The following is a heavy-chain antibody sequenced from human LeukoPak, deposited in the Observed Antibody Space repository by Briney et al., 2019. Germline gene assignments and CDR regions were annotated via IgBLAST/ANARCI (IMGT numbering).Heavy chain of an antibody. J-gene: IGHJ4*02. Sequence: GGSLRLSCAASGFTFSSYEMNWVRQAPGKGLEWVSVVIGSSGSTDYADSVKGRFTISRDNSKNTLYLEMNSLRAEDTAIYYCAKGGYDYIEIGYFDYWGQGTLVTVSS. CDR2: VIGSSGST. CDR1: GFTFSSYE. D-gene: IGHD5-12*01. V-gene: IGHV3-23*01. CDR3: AKGGYDYIEIGYFDY.